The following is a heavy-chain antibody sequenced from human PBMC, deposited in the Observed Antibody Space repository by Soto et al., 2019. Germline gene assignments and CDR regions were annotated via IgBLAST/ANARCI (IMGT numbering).Heavy chain of an antibody. Sequence: GGSLRLSCAASGFTFSSYGMHWVRQAPGKGLEWVAVISYDGSNKYYADSVKGRFTISRDNSKNTLYLQMNSLRAEDTAVYYCAKAYVWGSYRPYGMDVWGQGTTVTVSS. V-gene: IGHV3-30*18. J-gene: IGHJ6*02. CDR2: ISYDGSNK. CDR1: GFTFSSYG. D-gene: IGHD3-16*02. CDR3: AKAYVWGSYRPYGMDV.